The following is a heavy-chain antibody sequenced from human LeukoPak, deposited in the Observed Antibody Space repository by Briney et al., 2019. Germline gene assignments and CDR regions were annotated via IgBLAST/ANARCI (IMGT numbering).Heavy chain of an antibody. J-gene: IGHJ4*02. Sequence: GGSLRLSCAASGFTFSSYGMHWVRQAPGKGLEWVAVIWYDGSNKYYADSVKGRFTISRDNSKNTLYQQMNSLRAEDTAVYYCARDSSGWLGPDYWGQGTLVTVSS. D-gene: IGHD6-19*01. CDR1: GFTFSSYG. V-gene: IGHV3-33*01. CDR2: IWYDGSNK. CDR3: ARDSSGWLGPDY.